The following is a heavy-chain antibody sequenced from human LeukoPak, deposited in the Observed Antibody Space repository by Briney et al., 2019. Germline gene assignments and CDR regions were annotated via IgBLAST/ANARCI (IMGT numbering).Heavy chain of an antibody. V-gene: IGHV1-24*01. D-gene: IGHD3/OR15-3a*01. CDR2: FDPKDGET. J-gene: IGHJ4*02. CDR3: ARRKARDLILDY. CDR1: GDTLSELS. Sequence: GASVRVSCKVSGDTLSELSMYSVREAPGKEVEWLGGFDPKDGETIYAQKFQGRVTMNEDTSTDTAYMELSSLRSEDTAVYYCARRKARDLILDYWGQGTLVTVSS.